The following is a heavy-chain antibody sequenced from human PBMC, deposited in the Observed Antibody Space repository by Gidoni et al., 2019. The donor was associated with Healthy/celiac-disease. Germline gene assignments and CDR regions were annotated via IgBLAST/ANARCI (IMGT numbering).Heavy chain of an antibody. CDR1: GGTFSSYA. CDR2: IIPIFGTA. Sequence: QVQLVQSGAEVKKPGSSVKVSCKASGGTFSSYAISWVRQAPGQGLEWMGGIIPIFGTANYAQKVQCRVTITADKSTSTAYMELSSLRSEDTAVYYCARVGCSSTSCYQNFDYWGQGTLVTVSS. D-gene: IGHD2-2*01. J-gene: IGHJ4*02. V-gene: IGHV1-69*06. CDR3: ARVGCSSTSCYQNFDY.